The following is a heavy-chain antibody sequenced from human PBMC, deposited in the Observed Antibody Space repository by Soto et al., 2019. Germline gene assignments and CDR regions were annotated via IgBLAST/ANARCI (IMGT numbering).Heavy chain of an antibody. CDR2: DYWDDDK. Sequence: QVTLKESGPTLVKPTQTLTLTCTFSGVSLSTSGMGVGWIRQPPGKDLEWLALDYWDDDKRYSPSLKSRLTITKDTSKNQVVLTITYMDPVDTTTYYCAHIIEGAFSDHWGQGTLVTVSS. J-gene: IGHJ4*02. CDR1: GVSLSTSGMG. V-gene: IGHV2-5*02. CDR3: AHIIEGAFSDH.